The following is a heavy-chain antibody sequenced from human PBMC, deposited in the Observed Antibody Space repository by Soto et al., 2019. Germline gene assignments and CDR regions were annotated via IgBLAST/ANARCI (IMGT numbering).Heavy chain of an antibody. Sequence: QVQLVESGGGLVKPGGSLRLSCAASGFTFSDYYMSWIRQAPGKGLEWVSYITSSRSNFTNYADSVKGRFTISRDNATNSVYLQMDSLRVEDTAVYYCVRDRGYSGFFYWGQGALVTVSA. CDR1: GFTFSDYY. J-gene: IGHJ4*02. CDR2: ITSSRSNFT. D-gene: IGHD5-12*01. V-gene: IGHV3-11*06. CDR3: VRDRGYSGFFY.